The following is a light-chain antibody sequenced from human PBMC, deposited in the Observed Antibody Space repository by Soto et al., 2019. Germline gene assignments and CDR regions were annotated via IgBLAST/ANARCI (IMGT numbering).Light chain of an antibody. CDR3: QQYGSSPLT. CDR2: GAS. J-gene: IGKJ4*01. V-gene: IGKV3-20*01. Sequence: EIVLTQSPGTLSLSPGERATLSCRASQSVSNNYLAWHQQKPGQAPRLLIYGASRRATGIPDRFSGSGSGTDFTLTISRLEPEDFAVYSCQQYGSSPLTFGGGTKVEIK. CDR1: QSVSNNY.